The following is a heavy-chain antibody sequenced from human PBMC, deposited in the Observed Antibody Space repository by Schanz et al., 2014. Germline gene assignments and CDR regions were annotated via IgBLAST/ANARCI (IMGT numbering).Heavy chain of an antibody. CDR1: GFTFSDYW. V-gene: IGHV3-23*04. CDR3: AKDAENTAMITDYFDY. Sequence: EVQLVESGGGLVQPGGSMRLSCTASGFTFSDYWMSWVRQAPGRGLEWVSIISGSGGNTYYADAVRGRFTISRDNSKTTVYLQMNSLRAEDTAVYYCAKDAENTAMITDYFDYWGQGTLVTGSS. J-gene: IGHJ4*02. CDR2: ISGSGGNT. D-gene: IGHD5-18*01.